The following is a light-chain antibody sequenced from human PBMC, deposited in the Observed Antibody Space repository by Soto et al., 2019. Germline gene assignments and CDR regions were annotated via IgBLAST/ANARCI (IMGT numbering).Light chain of an antibody. CDR2: GAS. Sequence: EMVLTQSPGTLSLSPGERATLSCRASQSVSSNLAWYQQKPGQAPRVFIYGASTRATGIPDRFSGSGSGTEFTLTISSLQSEDFAVYYCQQYHNWPAFGQGTKVDI. CDR1: QSVSSN. J-gene: IGKJ1*01. CDR3: QQYHNWPA. V-gene: IGKV3D-15*01.